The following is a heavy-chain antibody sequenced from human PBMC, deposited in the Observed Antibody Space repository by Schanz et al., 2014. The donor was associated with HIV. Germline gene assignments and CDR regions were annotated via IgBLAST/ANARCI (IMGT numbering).Heavy chain of an antibody. CDR1: GFTFSSYA. J-gene: IGHJ3*02. D-gene: IGHD3-10*01. Sequence: QVQLVESGGGVVQPGRSLTLSCAASGFTFSSYAMHWVRQAPGKGLEWVAVISYDGSNKYYADSVKGRFTISRDNSKNTLYLQMNSLRVEDTAIYYCAKENPIYYYTHGGPFDIWGQGTRLIVSS. CDR2: ISYDGSNK. V-gene: IGHV3-30-3*01. CDR3: AKENPIYYYTHGGPFDI.